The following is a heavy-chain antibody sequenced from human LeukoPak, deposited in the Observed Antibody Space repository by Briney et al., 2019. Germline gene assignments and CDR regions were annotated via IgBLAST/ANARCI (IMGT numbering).Heavy chain of an antibody. D-gene: IGHD6-13*01. CDR3: SRGRETSSWRYYYMDV. J-gene: IGHJ6*03. V-gene: IGHV3-21*01. Sequence: GGSLRLSYAVSGFTFSDYSMNWVRQAPGKGLEWVSSITSSSTYIYYADSVKGRFTISRDNAESSLFLQMSSLRAEDTAVYYCSRGRETSSWRYYYMDVWGKGTTVTVSS. CDR1: GFTFSDYS. CDR2: ITSSSTYI.